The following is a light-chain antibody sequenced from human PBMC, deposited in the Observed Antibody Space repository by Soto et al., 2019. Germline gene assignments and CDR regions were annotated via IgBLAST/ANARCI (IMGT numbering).Light chain of an antibody. V-gene: IGKV3-15*01. CDR2: DTS. CDR1: QGIGDT. Sequence: EVVMRQSPATLFVSPGEGATLSCRASQGIGDTLAWYQHKPGQTPRLLIYDTSTRATGVPTRFSGSRSGAEFTLTINSLQSEDFAVYYCQQYGSSPLTFGGGTRMEIK. CDR3: QQYGSSPLT. J-gene: IGKJ4*01.